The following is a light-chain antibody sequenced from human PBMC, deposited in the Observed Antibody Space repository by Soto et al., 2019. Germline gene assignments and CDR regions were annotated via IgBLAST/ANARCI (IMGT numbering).Light chain of an antibody. CDR2: DAS. Sequence: EIVLTQSPGTLSLSPGERATLSCRASHSVTRYVAWYQQRPGQSPRPLIYDASIRATGIPARFSGSGSGTDFTLTISSLEPEDFAVYYCQQRSNWWTFGQGTKVDIK. CDR1: HSVTRY. CDR3: QQRSNWWT. V-gene: IGKV3-11*01. J-gene: IGKJ1*01.